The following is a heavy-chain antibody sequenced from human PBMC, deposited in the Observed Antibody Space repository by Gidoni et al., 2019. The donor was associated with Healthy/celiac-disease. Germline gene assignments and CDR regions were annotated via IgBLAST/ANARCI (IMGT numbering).Heavy chain of an antibody. CDR2: ISYDGSNK. V-gene: IGHV3-30*18. J-gene: IGHJ6*02. CDR3: SKYSTGFLEWLLPYYYYGMDV. Sequence: VQPGRSRRLSCAAAGFTVSSHGMHWVRQAPGKGLEGVAVISYDGSNKYDADFVKGRFTISRDNSKNTLYLQMISLRAEDTAVYYCSKYSTGFLEWLLPYYYYGMDVWGQGTTVTVSS. D-gene: IGHD3-3*01. CDR1: GFTVSSHG.